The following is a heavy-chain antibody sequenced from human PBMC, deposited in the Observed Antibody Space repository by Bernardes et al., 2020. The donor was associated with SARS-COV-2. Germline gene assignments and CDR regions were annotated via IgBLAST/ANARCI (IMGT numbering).Heavy chain of an antibody. D-gene: IGHD2-21*01. J-gene: IGHJ5*02. CDR3: AKDDDRTLCGAAGFDP. CDR1: GFTFTKYD. CDR2: ISYSGNTT. Sequence: GGSLRLSCAASGFTFTKYDMSWVRQAPGKGLEWVSVISYSGNTTYYADSVKGRFTISRDNSKNTLFLQMNSLRAEDTAVYYCAKDDDRTLCGAAGFDPWGQGTLGTVSS. V-gene: IGHV3-23*01.